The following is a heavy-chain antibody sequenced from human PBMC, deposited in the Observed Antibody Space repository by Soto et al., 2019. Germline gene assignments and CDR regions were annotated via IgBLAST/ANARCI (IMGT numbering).Heavy chain of an antibody. V-gene: IGHV3-72*01. J-gene: IGHJ5*02. CDR2: SRNKANSYTT. CDR3: ARDLGS. CDR1: GFTFSDHY. Sequence: EVQLVESGGGLVRPGGSLRLSCAASGFTFSDHYMDWVRQAPGKGLEWVGRSRNKANSYTTEYAASVRGRFTISRDDSKNSLYLQMNSLKTEDTAVYYCARDLGSWGQGTLVTVSS.